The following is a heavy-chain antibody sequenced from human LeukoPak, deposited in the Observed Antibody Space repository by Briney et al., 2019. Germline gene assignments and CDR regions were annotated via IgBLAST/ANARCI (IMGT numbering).Heavy chain of an antibody. CDR3: AKPRYPYYYDSSGYYRDAFDI. CDR1: GYSFTSYW. D-gene: IGHD3-22*01. CDR2: IYPGDSDT. V-gene: IGHV5-51*01. J-gene: IGHJ3*02. Sequence: GESLKISCQGSGYSFTSYWIGWVRQMPGKGLEWMGIIYPGDSDTRYSPSFQGQVTISADKSISTAYLQWSSLKASDTAMYYCAKPRYPYYYDSSGYYRDAFDIWGQGTMVTVSS.